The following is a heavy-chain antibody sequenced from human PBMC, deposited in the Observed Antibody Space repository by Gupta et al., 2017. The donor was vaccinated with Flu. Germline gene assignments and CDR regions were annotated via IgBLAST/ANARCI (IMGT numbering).Heavy chain of an antibody. V-gene: IGHV3-23*01. CDR1: LLTFSDSA. J-gene: IGHJ4*02. CDR3: AKDRSGNPAIDY. CDR2: VGAGGDRT. D-gene: IGHD6-13*01. Sequence: EVQLLESGGALLPPGGSLRFSCSASLLTFSDSAMNWVRQAPGKGLEWVSTVGAGGDRTYYADSVGGRFTISRDNAKNTVYLQMNSLRGDDTAVYYCAKDRSGNPAIDYWGQGTLVNVS.